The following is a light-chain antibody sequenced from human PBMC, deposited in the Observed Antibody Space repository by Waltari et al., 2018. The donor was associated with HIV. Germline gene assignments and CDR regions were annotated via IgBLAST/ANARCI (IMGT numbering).Light chain of an antibody. CDR3: QQYYSTPWT. CDR2: WAS. CDR1: QSVLSRSNNKDY. V-gene: IGKV4-1*01. Sequence: DIVMTQSPDSLAVSLGERATINCKSSQSVLSRSNNKDYLAWYQQKPGQPPELLIYWASSRVSGVPDRFSGSGSGTDFTLSISRLQAEDVAVYYCQQYYSTPWTFGQGTRVEIK. J-gene: IGKJ1*01.